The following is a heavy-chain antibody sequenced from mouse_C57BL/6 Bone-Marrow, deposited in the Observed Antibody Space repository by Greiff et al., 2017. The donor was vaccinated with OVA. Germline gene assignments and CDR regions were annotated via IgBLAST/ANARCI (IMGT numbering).Heavy chain of an antibody. Sequence: EVKLVESGEGLVKPGGSLKLSCAASGFTFSSYAMSWVRQTPEKRLEWVAYISSGGDYIYYADTVKGRFTISRDNARNTLYLQMSSLKSEDTAMYYCTRWTTVVATGYYAMDYWGQGTSVTVSS. CDR2: ISSGGDYI. J-gene: IGHJ4*01. V-gene: IGHV5-9-1*02. CDR1: GFTFSSYA. CDR3: TRWTTVVATGYYAMDY. D-gene: IGHD1-1*01.